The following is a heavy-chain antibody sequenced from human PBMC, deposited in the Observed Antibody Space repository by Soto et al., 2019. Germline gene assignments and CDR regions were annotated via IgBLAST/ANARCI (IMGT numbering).Heavy chain of an antibody. CDR3: ARAGDCFGELLNWFDP. CDR2: ISSSSSYI. Sequence: EVQLVESGGGLVKPGGSLRLSCAASGFTFSSYSMNWVRQAPGKGLEWVSSISSSSSYIYYADSVKGRFTISRDNAKNSRYLQMNSLRAEDTAVYYCARAGDCFGELLNWFDPWGQGTLVTVSS. CDR1: GFTFSSYS. V-gene: IGHV3-21*01. J-gene: IGHJ5*02. D-gene: IGHD3-10*01.